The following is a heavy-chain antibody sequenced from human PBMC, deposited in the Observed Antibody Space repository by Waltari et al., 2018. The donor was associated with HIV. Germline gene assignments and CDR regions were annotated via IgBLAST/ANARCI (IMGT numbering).Heavy chain of an antibody. D-gene: IGHD2-2*01. J-gene: IGHJ3*02. V-gene: IGHV5-51*01. Sequence: EVQLVQSGAEVKKPGESLKISCKGSGYSFTSYWIGWVGQMPGKGLEWMGIIYPGDSDTRYSPSFQGQVTISADKSISTAYLQWSSLKASDTAMYYCARRRYCSSTSCRDAFDIWGQGTMVTVSS. CDR3: ARRRYCSSTSCRDAFDI. CDR2: IYPGDSDT. CDR1: GYSFTSYW.